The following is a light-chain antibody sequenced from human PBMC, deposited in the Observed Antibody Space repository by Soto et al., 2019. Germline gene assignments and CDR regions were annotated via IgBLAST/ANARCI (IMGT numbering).Light chain of an antibody. V-gene: IGLV7-43*01. CDR2: STA. J-gene: IGLJ3*02. CDR3: LLYSGGTWV. Sequence: QTVVTQEPSLTVSPGGTVTLTCAASTGAVTSNYYANWFQQKPGQTPTTLISSTAIKHSWTPARFSGSLLGGKAALTLSGAQPEDEADYDCLLYSGGTWVFGGGTKLTVL. CDR1: TGAVTSNYY.